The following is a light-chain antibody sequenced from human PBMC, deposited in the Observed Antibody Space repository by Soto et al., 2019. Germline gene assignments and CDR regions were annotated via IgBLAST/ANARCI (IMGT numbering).Light chain of an antibody. CDR3: QQYSSYPLT. V-gene: IGKV1-5*01. J-gene: IGKJ4*01. CDR2: DAS. Sequence: DIQMTQSPSSLSVSVGDRVTITCRASETINTWLAWYQQKPGKAPKILIYDASKLERGVPSRLSGSGSGAEFTLTISSLQPDDLGTYYCQQYSSYPLTFGGGTKLDIK. CDR1: ETINTW.